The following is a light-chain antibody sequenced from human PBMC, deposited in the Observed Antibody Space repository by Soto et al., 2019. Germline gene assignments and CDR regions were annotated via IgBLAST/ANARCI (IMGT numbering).Light chain of an antibody. J-gene: IGKJ1*01. Sequence: ENVFTQSPGTLSLSPGERATLSCRASQSVSSSYLGWYQQKPGQAPRLLIYGASSRATGIPDRFSGSGSGTDFTLTISRLEPEDFAVYYCQQYGSSTWTFGQGTKVDIK. V-gene: IGKV3-20*01. CDR2: GAS. CDR1: QSVSSSY. CDR3: QQYGSSTWT.